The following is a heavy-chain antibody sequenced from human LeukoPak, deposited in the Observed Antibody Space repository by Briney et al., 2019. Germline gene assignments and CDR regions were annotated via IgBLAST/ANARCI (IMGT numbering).Heavy chain of an antibody. D-gene: IGHD3-22*01. Sequence: ETLSLTCTVSGGSISSYYWSWIRQPPGKGLEWIGYIYYSGSTNYNPSLKSRVTISVDTSKNQFSLKLSSVTAADTAVYYCARAYYYDSRGTYYGMDVWGQGTTVTVSS. CDR3: ARAYYYDSRGTYYGMDV. CDR1: GGSISSYY. J-gene: IGHJ6*02. CDR2: IYYSGST. V-gene: IGHV4-59*01.